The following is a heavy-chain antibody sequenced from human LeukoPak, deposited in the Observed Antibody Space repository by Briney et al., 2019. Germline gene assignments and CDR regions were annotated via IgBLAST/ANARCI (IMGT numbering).Heavy chain of an antibody. CDR2: INHSGST. Sequence: PSETLSLTCAVYGGSFSGYYWSWIRQRPGKGLEWIGEINHSGSTNYNPSLKSRVPISVDTSKTQFSLKLSSVTAADTAVYYCARGRNYDFWSGYYSYYYYYGMDVWGQGTTVTVSS. V-gene: IGHV4-34*01. CDR1: GGSFSGYY. D-gene: IGHD3-3*01. CDR3: ARGRNYDFWSGYYSYYYYYGMDV. J-gene: IGHJ6*02.